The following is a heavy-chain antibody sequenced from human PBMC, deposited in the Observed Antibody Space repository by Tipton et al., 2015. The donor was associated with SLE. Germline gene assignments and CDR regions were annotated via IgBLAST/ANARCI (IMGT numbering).Heavy chain of an antibody. CDR2: INSDGNII. D-gene: IGHD2-21*01. Sequence: GSLRLSCAASGFTFSRYWMHWVRQAPGKGLVWVSRINSDGNIITYADSVKGRFTISRDDAKNTLYLHMNSLRAEDTAVYYCASGGGDDFDYWGQGTRVTVSS. V-gene: IGHV3-74*01. CDR1: GFTFSRYW. CDR3: ASGGGDDFDY. J-gene: IGHJ4*02.